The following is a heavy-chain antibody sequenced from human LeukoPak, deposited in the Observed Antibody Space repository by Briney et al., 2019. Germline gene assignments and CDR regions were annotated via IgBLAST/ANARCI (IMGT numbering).Heavy chain of an antibody. Sequence: GGSLRLSCAAPGFTFSSYGMHWVRQAPGKGLEWVAVISYDGSNKYYADSVKGRFTISRDNSKNTLYLQMNSLRAEDTAVYYCARDPPAVHFDYWGQGTLVTVSS. V-gene: IGHV3-30*03. J-gene: IGHJ4*02. CDR1: GFTFSSYG. CDR2: ISYDGSNK. D-gene: IGHD2-2*01. CDR3: ARDPPAVHFDY.